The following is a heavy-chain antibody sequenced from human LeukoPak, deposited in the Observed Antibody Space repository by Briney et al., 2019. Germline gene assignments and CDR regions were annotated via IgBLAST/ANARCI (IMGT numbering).Heavy chain of an antibody. V-gene: IGHV3-53*01. CDR1: GFTVSSNY. J-gene: IGHJ4*02. CDR3: AHTSRAAAGPWDFDY. CDR2: IYSGGST. Sequence: PGGSLRLSCAASGFTVSSNYMSWVRQAPGKGLELVSVIYSGGSTYYADSVKGRFTISRDNSKNTLYLQMNSLRAEDTAVYYCAHTSRAAAGPWDFDYWGQGTLVTVSS. D-gene: IGHD6-13*01.